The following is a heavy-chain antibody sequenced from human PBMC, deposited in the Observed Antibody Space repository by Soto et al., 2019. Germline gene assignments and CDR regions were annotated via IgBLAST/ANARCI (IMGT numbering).Heavy chain of an antibody. J-gene: IGHJ4*02. CDR2: IIPMLRMA. Sequence: QVQLVQSGAEVKKPGSSVKVSCSASAGTFDSYTIRWVRQVPGQGLEWMGRIIPMLRMANFAQNFQGRVTMNADEHTSTAYMVLSSLRSEDTAVYFCATNYGSGSTHFDHWGQGTPVTVTS. CDR1: AGTFDSYT. CDR3: ATNYGSGSTHFDH. D-gene: IGHD3-10*01. V-gene: IGHV1-69*02.